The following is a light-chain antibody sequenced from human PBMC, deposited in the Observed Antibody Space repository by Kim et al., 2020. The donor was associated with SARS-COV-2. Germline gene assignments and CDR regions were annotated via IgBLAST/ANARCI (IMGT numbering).Light chain of an antibody. Sequence: QSITISCTGTSGDVGGYNYVSWYQQHPGKAPKHMIYDVSNRPSGVSNRFSGSKSGNTASLTISGLQAEDEADYYCSSYTSSSTPVVFGGGTQLTVL. CDR3: SSYTSSSTPVV. V-gene: IGLV2-14*03. CDR2: DVS. J-gene: IGLJ2*01. CDR1: SGDVGGYNY.